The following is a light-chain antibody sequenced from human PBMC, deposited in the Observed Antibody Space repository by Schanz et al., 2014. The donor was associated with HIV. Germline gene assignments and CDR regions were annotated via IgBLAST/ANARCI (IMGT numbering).Light chain of an antibody. J-gene: IGLJ3*02. V-gene: IGLV2-8*01. CDR2: EVS. Sequence: QSVLTQPAFVSGSPGQSVTISCTGTSSDVGGYNYVSWYQQHPGKAPKLMIYEVSKRPSGVPDRFSGSKSGSSASLAITGLQADDEADYYCCSYAGSSTWVFGGGTKLTVL. CDR3: CSYAGSSTWV. CDR1: SSDVGGYNY.